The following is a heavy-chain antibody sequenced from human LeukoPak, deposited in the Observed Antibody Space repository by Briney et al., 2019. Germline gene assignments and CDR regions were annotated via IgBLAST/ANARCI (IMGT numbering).Heavy chain of an antibody. J-gene: IGHJ3*02. CDR2: ISYDGSNK. V-gene: IGHV3-30*03. CDR3: ARDFDAFDI. CDR1: GFTLSSSW. Sequence: GGSLRLSCAASGFTLSSSWMHWVRRAPGKGLEWVAVISYDGSNKYYADSVKGRFTISRDNSKNTLYLQMNSLRAEDTAVYYCARDFDAFDIWGQGTMVTVSS.